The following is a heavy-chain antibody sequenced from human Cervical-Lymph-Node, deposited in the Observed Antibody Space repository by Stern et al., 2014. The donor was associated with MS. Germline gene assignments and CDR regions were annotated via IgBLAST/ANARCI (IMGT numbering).Heavy chain of an antibody. D-gene: IGHD4-17*01. CDR2: IYHSGST. V-gene: IGHV4-61*03. Sequence: QVQLQESGPGLVKPSETLSLTCTVSGGSVSSGCYCWSWLRQPPGKGRELIWYIYHSGSTNDNPALKSRLAISVDTPKNHFSPKLSHVTAADTAVYYCARDGRGTVFDYWGQGTLVTVSS. J-gene: IGHJ4*02. CDR1: GGSVSSGCYC. CDR3: ARDGRGTVFDY.